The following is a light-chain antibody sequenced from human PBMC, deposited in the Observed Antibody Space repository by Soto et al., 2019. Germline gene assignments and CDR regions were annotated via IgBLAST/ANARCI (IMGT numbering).Light chain of an antibody. V-gene: IGLV2-8*01. CDR3: SSYAGSNNYV. Sequence: QLVLTQPASVSGTPGQSITISCTGSNSDVGLYDFVSWYQHHPGRAPKLIVSEVSHRPSGVPDRFSGSKSGSTASLTVSGLQGEDEADYYCSSYAGSNNYVFGTGTKVTVL. J-gene: IGLJ1*01. CDR2: EVS. CDR1: NSDVGLYDF.